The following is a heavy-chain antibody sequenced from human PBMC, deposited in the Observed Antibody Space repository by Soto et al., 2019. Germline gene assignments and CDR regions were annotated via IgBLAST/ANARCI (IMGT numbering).Heavy chain of an antibody. CDR2: INHSGST. D-gene: IGHD3-22*01. CDR1: GGSFSGYY. V-gene: IGHV4-34*01. J-gene: IGHJ4*02. Sequence: SETLSLTCAVYGGSFSGYYWSWIRQPPGKGLEWIGEINHSGSTNYNPSLKSRVTISVDTSKNQFSLKLSSVAAADTAVYYCARGLREYYYDSSGPFDYWGQGTLVTVSS. CDR3: ARGLREYYYDSSGPFDY.